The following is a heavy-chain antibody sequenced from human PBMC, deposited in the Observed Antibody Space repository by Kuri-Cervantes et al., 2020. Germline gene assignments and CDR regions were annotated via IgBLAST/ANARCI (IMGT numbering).Heavy chain of an antibody. CDR2: IYSGGST. Sequence: GESLKISCAASGFTVSSNYMSWVRQAPGKGLEWVSVIYSGGSTYYADSVKGRFTTSRDNSKNTLYLQMNSLRAEDTAVYYCARMDTAMVTYLLYYYYGMDVWGQGTTVTVSS. CDR1: GFTVSSNY. D-gene: IGHD5-18*01. CDR3: ARMDTAMVTYLLYYYYGMDV. J-gene: IGHJ6*02. V-gene: IGHV3-66*02.